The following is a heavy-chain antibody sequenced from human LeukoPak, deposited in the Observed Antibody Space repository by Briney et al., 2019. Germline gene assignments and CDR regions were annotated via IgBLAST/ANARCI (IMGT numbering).Heavy chain of an antibody. CDR2: ISSSSSYT. Sequence: PGASLRLSCAASGFTFSDYYMSWIRQAPGKGLEWVSYISSSSSYTNYADSVKGRFTISRDNAKNSLYLQMNSLRAEDTAVYYCARDLALCGGSCYWVPAFDIWGQGTMVTVSS. D-gene: IGHD2-15*01. CDR3: ARDLALCGGSCYWVPAFDI. V-gene: IGHV3-11*06. CDR1: GFTFSDYY. J-gene: IGHJ3*02.